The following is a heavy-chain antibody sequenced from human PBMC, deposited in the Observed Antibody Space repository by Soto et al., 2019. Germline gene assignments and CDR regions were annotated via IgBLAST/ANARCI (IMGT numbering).Heavy chain of an antibody. Sequence: GASVKVSCKASGFTFTSSAVQWVRQARGQRLEWIGWIVVGSGNTNYAQKFQERVTITRDMSTSTAYMELSSLRSEDTAVYYCAADRHGSGSYFYPHGYYYYGMDVWG. CDR2: IVVGSGNT. CDR1: GFTFTSSA. J-gene: IGHJ6*02. CDR3: AADRHGSGSYFYPHGYYYYGMDV. V-gene: IGHV1-58*01. D-gene: IGHD3-10*01.